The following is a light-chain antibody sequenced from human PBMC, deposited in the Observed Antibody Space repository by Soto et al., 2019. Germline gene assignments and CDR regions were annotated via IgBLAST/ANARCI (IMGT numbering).Light chain of an antibody. CDR1: NGSIASNY. CDR2: EDD. CDR3: QSYDSSNPVV. J-gene: IGLJ2*01. Sequence: NFMLTQPHSVSESPGKTVTISCTRTNGSIASNYVQWYQQRPGSAPTTLIYEDDQRPSGVPDRFSGSIDRSSNSASLTISGLKTEDEADYYCQSYDSSNPVVFGGGTKLTVL. V-gene: IGLV6-57*04.